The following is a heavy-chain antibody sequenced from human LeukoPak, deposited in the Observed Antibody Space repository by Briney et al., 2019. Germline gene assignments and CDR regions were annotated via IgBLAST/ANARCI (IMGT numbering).Heavy chain of an antibody. Sequence: GESLKISCKGSGYSFTSYWIGWVRQKPGKGLEWMGIIHPDDSNTKYSPSFQGQVTISADKSIDTAYLQWTSLKASDSAVYFCGRHVDYYNRDTYYAYGMDVWGQGTTVTVS. D-gene: IGHD3-22*01. CDR2: IHPDDSNT. J-gene: IGHJ6*02. V-gene: IGHV5-51*01. CDR1: GYSFTSYW. CDR3: GRHVDYYNRDTYYAYGMDV.